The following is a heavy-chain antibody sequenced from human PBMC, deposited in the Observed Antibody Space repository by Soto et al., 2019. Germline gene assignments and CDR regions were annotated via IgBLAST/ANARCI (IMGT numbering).Heavy chain of an antibody. CDR1: GGSVNSAGYY. CDR3: ARDVSYDGSGWGNWFVP. Sequence: QVQLQESGPGLVKPSQTLSLTCSVSGGSVNSAGYYWSWIRQHPVKGLEWIGYNHYSGNTYYNTYLKSRVTVSLDMSKYQFSLKLSSVTAADTAVYYCARDVSYDGSGWGNWFVPWGQGTLVTVSS. V-gene: IGHV4-31*03. D-gene: IGHD3-22*01. J-gene: IGHJ5*02. CDR2: NHYSGNT.